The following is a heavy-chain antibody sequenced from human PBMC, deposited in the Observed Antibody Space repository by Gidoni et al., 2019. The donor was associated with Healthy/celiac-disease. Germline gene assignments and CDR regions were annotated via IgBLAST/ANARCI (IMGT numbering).Heavy chain of an antibody. CDR3: ARALRFLEWLPHKLGYYYYGMDV. CDR1: GFTFRSYA. Sequence: QVQLVESGGGVVQPGRSLRLSCAASGFTFRSYAMHWVRQAPGKGLEWVAVISYDGSNKYYADSVKGRFTISRDNSKNTLYLQMNSLRAEDTAVYYCARALRFLEWLPHKLGYYYYGMDVWGQGTTVTVSS. J-gene: IGHJ6*02. CDR2: ISYDGSNK. V-gene: IGHV3-30*01. D-gene: IGHD3-3*01.